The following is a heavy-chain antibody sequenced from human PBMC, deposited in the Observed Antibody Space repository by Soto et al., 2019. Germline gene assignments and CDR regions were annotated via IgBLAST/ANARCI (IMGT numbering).Heavy chain of an antibody. CDR2: ISGGGDTT. CDR1: GFTFNNYA. J-gene: IGHJ4*02. CDR3: AKGRGGSGSLTPRVDF. Sequence: EVQLLESGGGLVQPGGSLRLSCAASGFTFNNYAMTWVRQAPGKGLDWVPAISGGGDTTSYADSVKGRFTVSRDGSKNTLYLQMSSLRAEDTALYYCAKGRGGSGSLTPRVDFWGQGTLVTVSS. V-gene: IGHV3-23*01. D-gene: IGHD3-10*01.